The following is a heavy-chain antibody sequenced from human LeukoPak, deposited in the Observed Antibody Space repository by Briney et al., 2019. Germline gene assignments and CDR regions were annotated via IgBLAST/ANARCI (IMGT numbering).Heavy chain of an antibody. CDR1: GITFSNYA. J-gene: IGHJ4*02. Sequence: PGGSLRLSCVASGITFSNYAVSWVRQAPEKGLDWVSVISGSAHKIRYADSVKGRFTISRDNSENIVYLQMNNLRVEGTAVYYCAGRRTGYSSGYGHWGQGTLVTVSS. V-gene: IGHV3-23*01. D-gene: IGHD5-18*01. CDR3: AGRRTGYSSGYGH. CDR2: ISGSAHKI.